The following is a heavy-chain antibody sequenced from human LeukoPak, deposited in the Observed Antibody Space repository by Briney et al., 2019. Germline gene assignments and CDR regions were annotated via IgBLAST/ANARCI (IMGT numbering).Heavy chain of an antibody. CDR1: GFMFRSYS. CDR3: ARDRGEDYYGSGNYLRAFDI. Sequence: PGGSLRLSCAASGFMFRSYSMNWVRQAPGKGVEWVSSISRSSSYIFYADSVKGRFTISRDNAKKSLSLQMNSLRAEDTAVYYCARDRGEDYYGSGNYLRAFDIWGQGTMVTVSS. CDR2: ISRSSSYI. J-gene: IGHJ3*02. D-gene: IGHD3-10*01. V-gene: IGHV3-21*01.